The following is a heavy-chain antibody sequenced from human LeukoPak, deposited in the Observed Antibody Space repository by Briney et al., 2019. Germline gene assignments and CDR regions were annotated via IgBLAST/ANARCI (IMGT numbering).Heavy chain of an antibody. D-gene: IGHD3-10*01. CDR3: ARRPSYYYGPWYMDV. CDR1: GFTSSSYW. CDR2: IKQDGSEK. V-gene: IGHV3-7*01. Sequence: LTGGSLRLSCAASGFTSSSYWMSWVRQAPGKGLEWVANIKQDGSEKYYVDSVKGRFTISRDNAKNSLYLQMNSLRAEDTAVYYCARRPSYYYGPWYMDVWGKGTTVTISS. J-gene: IGHJ6*03.